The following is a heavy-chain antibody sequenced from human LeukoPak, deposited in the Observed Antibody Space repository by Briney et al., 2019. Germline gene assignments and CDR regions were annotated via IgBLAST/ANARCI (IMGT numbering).Heavy chain of an antibody. Sequence: GGSLRLSCAASGFTFSDYYMSWIRQAPGKGLEWVSYISSSGSTIYYADSVKGRFTISRDNAKNSLYLQMNSLRAADTAVYYCAKDPTHYRVWDDYDSTVLSYWGQGTLVTVSS. V-gene: IGHV3-11*04. J-gene: IGHJ4*02. D-gene: IGHD3-22*01. CDR1: GFTFSDYY. CDR3: AKDPTHYRVWDDYDSTVLSY. CDR2: ISSSGSTI.